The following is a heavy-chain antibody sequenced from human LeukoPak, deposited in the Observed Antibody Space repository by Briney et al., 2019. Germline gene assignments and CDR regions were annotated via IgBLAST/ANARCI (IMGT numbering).Heavy chain of an antibody. CDR2: IYTVGTT. Sequence: GGSLRLSCAASGFTVSSNYMSWVRQAPGKGLEGVSIIYTVGTTYYADSVKGRFTISRDNSKNTLYLQMNSLRAEDTAVYYCARAVAGYYFDYWGQGTLVTVSS. CDR3: ARAVAGYYFDY. J-gene: IGHJ4*02. CDR1: GFTVSSNY. V-gene: IGHV3-66*01. D-gene: IGHD6-19*01.